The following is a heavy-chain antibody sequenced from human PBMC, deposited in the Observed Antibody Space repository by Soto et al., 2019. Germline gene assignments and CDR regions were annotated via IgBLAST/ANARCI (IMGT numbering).Heavy chain of an antibody. V-gene: IGHV4-30-2*01. CDR3: ARRYGYSFDY. CDR1: GGSISSGGYS. Sequence: SETLSLTCAVSGGSISSGGYSWSWIRQPPGKGLEWIGYIYHSVSTYYNPSLKSRVTISVDRSKNQFSLKLSSVTAADTAVYYCARRYGYSFDYWGQGTLVTVSS. J-gene: IGHJ4*02. D-gene: IGHD1-1*01. CDR2: IYHSVST.